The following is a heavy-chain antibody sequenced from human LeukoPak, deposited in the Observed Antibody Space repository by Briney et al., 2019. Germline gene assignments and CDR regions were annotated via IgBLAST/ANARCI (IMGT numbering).Heavy chain of an antibody. D-gene: IGHD6-19*01. CDR1: GYTFTSYD. Sequence: ASVKVSCKASGYTFTSYDINWVRQATGHGLEWMGWMNPNSGNTGYAQKFQGRVTMTRNTSISTAYMELSSLRSEDTAVYYCARKAKQWLVQTFDPWGQGTLVTVSS. CDR3: ARKAKQWLVQTFDP. CDR2: MNPNSGNT. J-gene: IGHJ5*02. V-gene: IGHV1-8*01.